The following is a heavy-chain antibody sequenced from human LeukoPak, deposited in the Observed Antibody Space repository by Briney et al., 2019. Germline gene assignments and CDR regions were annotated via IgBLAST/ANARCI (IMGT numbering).Heavy chain of an antibody. J-gene: IGHJ4*02. CDR3: ARAKDGDIVGATAFDY. D-gene: IGHD1-26*01. Sequence: PGGSLRLSCAASGFTFSSYAMNWVRQAPGKGLEWVSAITGSGGRTYYADSVKGRFTISRDNSKNTLYLQMNSLRAEDTAVYYCARAKDGDIVGATAFDYWGQGTLVTVSS. CDR2: ITGSGGRT. V-gene: IGHV3-23*01. CDR1: GFTFSSYA.